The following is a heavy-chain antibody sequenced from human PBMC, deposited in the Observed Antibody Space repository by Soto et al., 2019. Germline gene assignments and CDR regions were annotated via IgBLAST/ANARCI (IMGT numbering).Heavy chain of an antibody. CDR3: AKGLCRSTSCYVGI. CDR1: GFTFSSYA. Sequence: EVQLLESGGGLVQPGGSLRLSCAASGFTFSSYAMSWVRQAPGKGLEWVSVISGSGGSTYYADSVRGRFTISRDNSKNTVYLQMNSLRAEDTAVYYCAKGLCRSTSCYVGIWGQGTLVTVSS. D-gene: IGHD2-2*01. V-gene: IGHV3-23*01. J-gene: IGHJ4*02. CDR2: ISGSGGST.